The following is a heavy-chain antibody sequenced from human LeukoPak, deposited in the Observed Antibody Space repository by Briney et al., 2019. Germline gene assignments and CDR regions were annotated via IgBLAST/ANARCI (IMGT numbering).Heavy chain of an antibody. CDR1: GFTFSNYD. CDR2: IAGGGSTI. Sequence: GGSLRLSCAASGFTFSNYDMNWVRQAPGKGLEWVSYIAGGGSTIYYADSVKGRSTISRDNAKNSLYLQMDSLRAEDTAVYYCARGRGSNNWGQGTLVTVSS. V-gene: IGHV3-48*03. CDR3: ARGRGSNN. D-gene: IGHD6-13*01. J-gene: IGHJ4*02.